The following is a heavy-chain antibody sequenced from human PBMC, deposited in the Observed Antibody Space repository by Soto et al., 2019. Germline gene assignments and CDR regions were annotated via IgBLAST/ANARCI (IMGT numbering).Heavy chain of an antibody. V-gene: IGHV1-69*02. D-gene: IGHD6-19*01. CDR2: IIPILGIA. CDR1: GGTFSSYT. Sequence: QVQLVQSGAEVKKPGSSVKVSCKASGGTFSSYTISWVRQAPGQGLEWMGRIIPILGIANYAQKFQGRVTITADKSTRTAYMELSSLRSEDTAVYYCARSPLSGGYYFDYWGQGTLVTVSS. J-gene: IGHJ4*02. CDR3: ARSPLSGGYYFDY.